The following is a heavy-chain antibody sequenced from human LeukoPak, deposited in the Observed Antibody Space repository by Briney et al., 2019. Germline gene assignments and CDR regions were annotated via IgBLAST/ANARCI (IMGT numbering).Heavy chain of an antibody. J-gene: IGHJ4*02. V-gene: IGHV3-23*01. D-gene: IGHD3-9*01. Sequence: PGGSLRLSCAPSGFXFSSYAISWVRQAPGKGLEWISGICSSGGSTYYADSVKGRFTISRDNSKNTLYLEMISLRTEDTAVYYCAKAEGYDILTGLDYWGQGALVTVSS. CDR3: AKAEGYDILTGLDY. CDR1: GFXFSSYA. CDR2: ICSSGGST.